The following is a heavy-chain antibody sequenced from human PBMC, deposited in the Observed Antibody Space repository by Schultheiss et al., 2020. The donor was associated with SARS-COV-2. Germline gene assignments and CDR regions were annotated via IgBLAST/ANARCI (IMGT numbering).Heavy chain of an antibody. D-gene: IGHD1-1*01. J-gene: IGHJ4*02. Sequence: WVRQAPGKGLEWIGNIYYSGSTYYNPSLKSRVTISVDTSKNQFSLKLSSVTAADTAVYYCARQDNNFDSWGQGILVTVSS. V-gene: IGHV4-39*01. CDR3: ARQDNNFDS. CDR2: IYYSGST.